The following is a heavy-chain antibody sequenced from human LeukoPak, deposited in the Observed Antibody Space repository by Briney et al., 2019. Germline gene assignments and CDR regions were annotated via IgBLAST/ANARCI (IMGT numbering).Heavy chain of an antibody. CDR3: ARYIVSYPHDAFDI. CDR2: IYYSGST. V-gene: IGHV4-59*01. CDR1: GDSISNYF. Sequence: PSETLSLTCTVPGDSISNYFWSWIRQPPGKGLEWIGYIYYSGSTSYNPSLKSRVTISVDTSKKQFSLKLSSVTAADTAFYYCARYIVSYPHDAFDIWGQGTMVTVSS. D-gene: IGHD1-26*01. J-gene: IGHJ3*02.